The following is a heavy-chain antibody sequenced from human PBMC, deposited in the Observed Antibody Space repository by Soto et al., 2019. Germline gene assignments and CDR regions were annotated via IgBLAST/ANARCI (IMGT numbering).Heavy chain of an antibody. CDR3: ARGGTLKPLDP. Sequence: ASVKVSCKTSGGTFSSYSLYWVRQAPGQGLEWMGVIIPNFGTTNYAPNFRGRVILTADMSTNTAYMELTNLKSDDTAMYFCARGGTLKPLDPWGPG. V-gene: IGHV1-69*06. J-gene: IGHJ5*02. CDR1: GGTFSSYS. CDR2: IIPNFGTT. D-gene: IGHD3-16*01.